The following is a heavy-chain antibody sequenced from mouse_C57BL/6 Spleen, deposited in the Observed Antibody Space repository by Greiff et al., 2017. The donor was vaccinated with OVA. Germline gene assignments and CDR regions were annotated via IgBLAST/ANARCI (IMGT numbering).Heavy chain of an antibody. Sequence: EVQLQESGGGLVKPGGSLKLSCAASGFTFSDYGMHWVRQAPEKGLEWVAYISSGSSTIYYADTVKGRFTISRDNAKTTLFLQMTRLRSEDTALYYCARLCSSYYFDYWGQGTTLTVSS. CDR2: ISSGSSTI. CDR1: GFTFSDYG. D-gene: IGHD1-1*01. J-gene: IGHJ2*01. V-gene: IGHV5-17*01. CDR3: ARLCSSYYFDY.